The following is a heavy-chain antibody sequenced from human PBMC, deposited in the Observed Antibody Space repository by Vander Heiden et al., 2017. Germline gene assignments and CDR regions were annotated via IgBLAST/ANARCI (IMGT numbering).Heavy chain of an antibody. D-gene: IGHD1-26*01. CDR3: ARVIRWVLDY. CDR1: GFTVSSKY. V-gene: IGHV3-53*01. CDR2: IYSGGST. J-gene: IGHJ4*02. Sequence: EVQLVESGGGLTHPGWSVRLSCSAPGFTVSSKYMSWVRQAPGKGLEWVSVIYSGGSTYYADSVKGRFTISRDNSKNTLYLQMNSLRAEDTAVYYCARVIRWVLDYWGQGTLVTVSS.